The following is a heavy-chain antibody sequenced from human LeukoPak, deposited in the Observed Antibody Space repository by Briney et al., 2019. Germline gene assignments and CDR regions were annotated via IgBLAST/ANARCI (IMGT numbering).Heavy chain of an antibody. D-gene: IGHD1-1*01. J-gene: IGHJ4*02. Sequence: GESLRLSCAASGFTFSSYSMNWVRQAPGKGLEWVSSISSSSSYIYYADSVKGRFTISRDNAKNSLYLQMNSLRAEDTAVYYCARARNEKSIDYWGQGTLVTVSS. CDR1: GFTFSSYS. CDR3: ARARNEKSIDY. V-gene: IGHV3-21*01. CDR2: ISSSSSYI.